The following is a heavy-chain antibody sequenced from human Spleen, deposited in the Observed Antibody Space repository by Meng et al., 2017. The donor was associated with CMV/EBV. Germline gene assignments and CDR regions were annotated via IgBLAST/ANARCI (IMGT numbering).Heavy chain of an antibody. V-gene: IGHV1-69*05. Sequence: SVKVSCKASGGTFSSYAISWVRQAPGQGLEWMGGIIPIFGTANYAQKFQGRVTITTDESTSTAYMELSSLRSEDTAVYYCARAERCSSTSCYAMGMDVWGQGTTVTVSS. CDR3: ARAERCSSTSCYAMGMDV. CDR1: GGTFSSYA. CDR2: IIPIFGTA. D-gene: IGHD2-2*01. J-gene: IGHJ6*02.